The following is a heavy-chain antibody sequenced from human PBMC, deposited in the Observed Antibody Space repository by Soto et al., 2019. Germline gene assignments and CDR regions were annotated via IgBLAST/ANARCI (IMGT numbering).Heavy chain of an antibody. CDR3: ARDVGRWKNWFDP. D-gene: IGHD1-1*01. V-gene: IGHV1-69*13. J-gene: IGHJ5*02. CDR1: GGTFSSYV. CDR2: IIPMFGTA. Sequence: ASVKVSCKASGGTFSSYVISWARQAPGQGLEWMGGIIPMFGTANYAQKLQGRLTITADESTSTAYMELSTLRSEDTAVYYCARDVGRWKNWFDPWGQGTLVTVSS.